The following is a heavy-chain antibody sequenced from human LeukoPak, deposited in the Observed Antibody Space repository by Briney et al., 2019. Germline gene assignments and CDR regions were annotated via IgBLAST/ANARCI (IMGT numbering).Heavy chain of an antibody. J-gene: IGHJ2*01. CDR1: GGSISSYY. V-gene: IGHV4-59*08. Sequence: SETLSLTCTVSGGSISSYYWSWIRQPPGKGLEWIGYIYYSGSTNYNPSLKSRVTISVDTSKNQFSLKLSSVTAADTAVYYCARHVSGTGDSNWYFDLWGRGTLVTVSS. CDR3: ARHVSGTGDSNWYFDL. CDR2: IYYSGST. D-gene: IGHD4-17*01.